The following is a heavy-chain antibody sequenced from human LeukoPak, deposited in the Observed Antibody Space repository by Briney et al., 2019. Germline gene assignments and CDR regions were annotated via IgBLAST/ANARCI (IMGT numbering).Heavy chain of an antibody. CDR2: ISSSGSTI. J-gene: IGHJ6*02. CDR1: GFTFSSYE. D-gene: IGHD2-2*01. V-gene: IGHV3-48*03. CDR3: ATEYCSSTSPSCYYYYGMDV. Sequence: GGSLRLSCAASGFTFSSYEMNWVRQAPGKGLEWVSYISSSGSTIYYADSVKGRFTISRDNAKNSLYLQMNSLRAEDTAVYYCATEYCSSTSPSCYYYYGMDVWGQGTTVTVSS.